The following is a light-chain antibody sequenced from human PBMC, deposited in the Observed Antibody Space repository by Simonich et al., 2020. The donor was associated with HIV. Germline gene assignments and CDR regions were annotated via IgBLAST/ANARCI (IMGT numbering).Light chain of an antibody. V-gene: IGLV2-14*01. CDR3: SSYTSSSTLV. J-gene: IGLJ2*01. CDR1: SSDVGGYNY. Sequence: QSALTQPASVSGSPGQSTTISCTRTSSDVGGYNYVSWDQQHPGKAPKLMIYYVSKRPSGVSNRCSGSKSGNTASLTISGLQAEDEADYYCSSYTSSSTLVFGGGTKLTVL. CDR2: YVS.